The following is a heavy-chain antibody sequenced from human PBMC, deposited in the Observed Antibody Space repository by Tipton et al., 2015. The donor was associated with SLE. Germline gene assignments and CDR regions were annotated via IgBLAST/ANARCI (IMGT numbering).Heavy chain of an antibody. V-gene: IGHV4-39*07. Sequence: TLSLTCTVSGGSITNSVYYWGWIRQPPGKGLEWIGTIYYSGSTYYNLSLKSRVTISVDTSRNQFSLRLISVTAADTAVYYCATFSQSRLFDYWGQGRLVTVSS. CDR1: GGSITNSVYY. CDR2: IYYSGST. D-gene: IGHD3-3*02. J-gene: IGHJ4*02. CDR3: ATFSQSRLFDY.